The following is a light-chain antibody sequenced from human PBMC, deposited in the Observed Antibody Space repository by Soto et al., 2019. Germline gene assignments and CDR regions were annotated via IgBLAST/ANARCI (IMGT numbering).Light chain of an antibody. V-gene: IGKV3-15*01. J-gene: IGKJ5*01. Sequence: MTMTQSPATLSVSPGERVTLSCRTSHSVNSHVAWYQQKPGQAPRLPLYGASTRATGIPVRFSGSGFGTEFTLTISSLQSEDFAVYYCQQYKNWPLFGQGTRLEIK. CDR1: HSVNSH. CDR3: QQYKNWPL. CDR2: GAS.